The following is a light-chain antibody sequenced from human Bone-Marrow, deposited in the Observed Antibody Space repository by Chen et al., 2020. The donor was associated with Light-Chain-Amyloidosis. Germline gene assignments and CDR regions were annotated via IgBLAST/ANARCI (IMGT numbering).Light chain of an antibody. CDR3: QQYNNWPPEDT. CDR2: VAS. Sequence: EIVMTQSPATLSVSPGERATLSCRASQSVSSNLAWYQQRPGQAPRLLIYVASTRATGIPARFSGSGSGTEFTLTISSMQSEDFAVYYCQQYNNWPPEDTFGQGTKLEIK. V-gene: IGKV3-15*01. J-gene: IGKJ2*01. CDR1: QSVSSN.